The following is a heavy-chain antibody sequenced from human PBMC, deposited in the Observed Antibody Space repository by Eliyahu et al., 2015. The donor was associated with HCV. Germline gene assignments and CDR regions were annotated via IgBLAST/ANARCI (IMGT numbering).Heavy chain of an antibody. CDR1: GFTFSSYA. J-gene: IGHJ4*02. CDR2: ISGSGGST. D-gene: IGHD5-18*01. V-gene: IGHV3-23*01. Sequence: EVQLLESGGGLVQPGGSLRLSCAASGFTFSSYAXSWVRQAPGKGLEWVSAISGSGGSTYYADSVKGRFTISRDNSKNTLYLQMNSLRAEDTAVYYCAKGWIQSRGNIDDYWGQGTLVTVSS. CDR3: AKGWIQSRGNIDDY.